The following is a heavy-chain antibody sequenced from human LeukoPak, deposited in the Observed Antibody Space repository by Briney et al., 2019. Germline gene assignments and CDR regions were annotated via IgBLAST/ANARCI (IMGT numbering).Heavy chain of an antibody. V-gene: IGHV1-18*01. D-gene: IGHD2-21*02. CDR1: GYTFTSYA. Sequence: AASVKVSCKASGYTFTSYAISWVRQAPGQGLEWMGWISAYNGNTNYAQKLQGRVTMTTDTSTSTAYMELRNLRSDDTAVYYCARRLDCGGDCYFFDYWGQGTLVTVSS. J-gene: IGHJ4*02. CDR3: ARRLDCGGDCYFFDY. CDR2: ISAYNGNT.